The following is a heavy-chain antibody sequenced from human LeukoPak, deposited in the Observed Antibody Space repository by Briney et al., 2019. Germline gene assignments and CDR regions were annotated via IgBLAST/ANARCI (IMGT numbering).Heavy chain of an antibody. CDR3: AKDHDYSNYEGLDYFDY. D-gene: IGHD4-4*01. CDR2: ISYDGSNK. Sequence: PGRSLRLSCAASGFTFSSYGMHWVRQAPGKGLEWVAVISYDGSNKYYADSVKGRFTISRDNSKNTLYLQMNSLRAEDTAVYYCAKDHDYSNYEGLDYFDYWGQGTLVTVSS. CDR1: GFTFSSYG. J-gene: IGHJ4*02. V-gene: IGHV3-30*18.